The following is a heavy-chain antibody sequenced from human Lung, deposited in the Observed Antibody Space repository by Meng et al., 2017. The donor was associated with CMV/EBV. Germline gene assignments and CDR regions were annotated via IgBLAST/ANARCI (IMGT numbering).Heavy chain of an antibody. J-gene: IGHJ6*02. CDR1: GGPISSYY. CDR2: IYYSGST. CDR3: ARGARRLNSPYHYYYGMDV. V-gene: IGHV4-59*01. D-gene: IGHD5-18*01. Sequence: TVSGGPISSYYWSWIRQPPGKGLEWIGYIYYSGSTNYNPSLKSRVTISVDTSKNQFSLKLSSVTAADTAVYYCARGARRLNSPYHYYYGMDVWCQGTXVTVSS.